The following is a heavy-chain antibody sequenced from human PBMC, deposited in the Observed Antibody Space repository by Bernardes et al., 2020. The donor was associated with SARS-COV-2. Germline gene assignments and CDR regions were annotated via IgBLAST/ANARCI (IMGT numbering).Heavy chain of an antibody. CDR2: LSYGGNT. Sequence: SETLSLTCSVSGDSINSASYRWGWIRQAPGKGLEWIGSLSYGGNTYYTPSLRSRVTMSADTSNTQRITALLHNISLKLNSVTAADTAVYFCARHTTPTRYTSGWYDVGYYGIDVWGRGTTVTVSS. CDR3: ARHTTPTRYTSGWYDVGYYGIDV. D-gene: IGHD6-19*01. J-gene: IGHJ6*02. CDR1: GDSINSASYR. V-gene: IGHV4-39*01.